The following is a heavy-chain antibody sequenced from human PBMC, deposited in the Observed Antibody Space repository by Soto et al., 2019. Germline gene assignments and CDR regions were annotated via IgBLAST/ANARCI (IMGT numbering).Heavy chain of an antibody. CDR2: INPNTGGT. CDR3: AISGYDYGSYFDY. J-gene: IGHJ4*02. D-gene: IGHD5-12*01. V-gene: IGHV1-2*04. Sequence: ASVKVSCKTSGYTFIGYYIHWVRQAPGQGLEWMGWINPNTGGTNYAQKFQGWVTMTRDTSISTAYMELSRLRSDDTAVYYCAISGYDYGSYFDYWGQGTLVTVSS. CDR1: GYTFIGYY.